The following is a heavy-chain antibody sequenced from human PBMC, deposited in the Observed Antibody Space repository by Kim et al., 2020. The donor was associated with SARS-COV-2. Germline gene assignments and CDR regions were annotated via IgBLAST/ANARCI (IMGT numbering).Heavy chain of an antibody. CDR3: ARDTPGQKAYDI. Sequence: DYAGAVKSRITIPAATSKNQFSLQLNSVSPEDTAVYYCARDTPGQKAYDIWGQGTMVTVSS. V-gene: IGHV6-1*01. J-gene: IGHJ3*02.